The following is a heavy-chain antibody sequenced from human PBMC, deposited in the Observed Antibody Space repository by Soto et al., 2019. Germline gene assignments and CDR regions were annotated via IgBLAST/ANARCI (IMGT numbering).Heavy chain of an antibody. V-gene: IGHV3-23*01. CDR1: GFTFNSYT. D-gene: IGHD2-8*02. J-gene: IGHJ4*01. Sequence: GGSLRLSCAASGFTFNSYTMAWVRQVPGKGLEWVSSISGSGSSPSYADSVQGRFIIYRDNSRTTLSLQMNSLRAEDTATYYCAKARCTGNSCYVPDYWGHGSLVTVSS. CDR3: AKARCTGNSCYVPDY. CDR2: ISGSGSSP.